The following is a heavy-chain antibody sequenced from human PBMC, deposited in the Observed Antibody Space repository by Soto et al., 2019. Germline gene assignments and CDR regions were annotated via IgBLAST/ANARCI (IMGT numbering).Heavy chain of an antibody. CDR3: ARANHGDVYFQH. CDR1: GYTFTIYS. D-gene: IGHD4-17*01. J-gene: IGHJ1*01. V-gene: IGHV1-3*01. CDR2: INAGNGNT. Sequence: ASVKGSCKASGYTFTIYSMHWVRQAPGQRLEWMGWINAGNGNTKYSQKFQGRVTITRDTSASTAYMELSSLRSEDTAVYYCARANHGDVYFQHWGQGTLVTVS.